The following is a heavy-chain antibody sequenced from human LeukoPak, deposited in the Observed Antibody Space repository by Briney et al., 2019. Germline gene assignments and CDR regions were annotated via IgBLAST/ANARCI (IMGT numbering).Heavy chain of an antibody. J-gene: IGHJ3*02. Sequence: MPSETLSLTCAVHGGSFSDYFWSWIRQPPGKGLEWIGYIYYSGSTNYNPSLKSRVTISVDTSKNQFSLKLSSVTAADTAVYYCARHHVSGIAVAGWTVDIWGQGTMVTVSS. CDR2: IYYSGST. CDR1: GGSFSDYF. CDR3: ARHHVSGIAVAGWTVDI. D-gene: IGHD6-19*01. V-gene: IGHV4-59*08.